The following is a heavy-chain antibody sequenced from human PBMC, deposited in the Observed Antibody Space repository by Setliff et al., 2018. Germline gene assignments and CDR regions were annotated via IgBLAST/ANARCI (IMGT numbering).Heavy chain of an antibody. CDR1: GFTFSSYS. CDR3: ARDTYTIFGVVPSEAHAFDI. J-gene: IGHJ3*02. D-gene: IGHD3-3*01. Sequence: PGESLKISCAASGFTFSSYSMNWVRQAPGKGLEWVSSISSSSSYIYYADSVKGRFTISRDNAKNSLYLQMNSLRAEDTAVYYCARDTYTIFGVVPSEAHAFDIWGQGTMVTVSS. CDR2: ISSSSSYI. V-gene: IGHV3-21*01.